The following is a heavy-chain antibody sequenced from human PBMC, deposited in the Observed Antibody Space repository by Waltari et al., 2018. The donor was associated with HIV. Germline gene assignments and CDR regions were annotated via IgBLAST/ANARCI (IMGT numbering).Heavy chain of an antibody. D-gene: IGHD3-10*01. J-gene: IGHJ4*03. CDR2: TFYRSEWRF. CDR1: RDSLSSKTAA. Sequence: QVRLQQSGPGVMKTSQTLSLTCDVSRDSLSSKTAAWYWVQWSQSRGLEWMGKTFYRSEWRFDYATPLKWRLSISVDISKNQFSLTLTSLTTEDTATYYCVRDSFGFDIWGQGT. CDR3: VRDSFGFDI. V-gene: IGHV6-1*01.